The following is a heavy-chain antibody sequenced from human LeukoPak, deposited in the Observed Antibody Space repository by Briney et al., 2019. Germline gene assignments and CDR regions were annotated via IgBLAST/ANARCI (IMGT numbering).Heavy chain of an antibody. D-gene: IGHD1-26*01. J-gene: IGHJ5*02. CDR1: GYTFTRYD. Sequence: ASVKVSCKASGYTFTRYDINWVRQATGQGLEWMGWMNPNSGNTGYAQKFQGRVTMTRNTSISTAYMELSSLRSEDTAVYYCARRRVGATYNWFDPWGQGTLVTVSS. CDR3: ARRRVGATYNWFDP. V-gene: IGHV1-8*01. CDR2: MNPNSGNT.